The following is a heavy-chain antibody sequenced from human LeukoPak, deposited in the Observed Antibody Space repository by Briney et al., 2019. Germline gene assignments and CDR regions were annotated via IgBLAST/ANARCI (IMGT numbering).Heavy chain of an antibody. CDR3: VRGYHISINNWFDY. V-gene: IGHV4-4*07. CDR2: LSAASTP. D-gene: IGHD3-3*01. J-gene: IGHJ4*02. Sequence: SETLSLTCTVSGDSVIYSYWSWIRQPAGKGLELIGRLSAASTPDYNPSLKSRLTMSVDTSKHQFSLRLSSVTAADTAVYYCVRGYHISINNWFDYWGQGALVTVSS. CDR1: GDSVIYSY.